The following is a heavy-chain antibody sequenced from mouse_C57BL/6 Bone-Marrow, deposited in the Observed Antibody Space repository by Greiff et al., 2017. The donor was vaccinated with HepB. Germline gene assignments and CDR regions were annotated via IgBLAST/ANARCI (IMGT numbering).Heavy chain of an antibody. CDR2: IWSGGST. Sequence: QVQLQQSGPGLVQPSQSLSITCTVSGFSLTSYGVHWVRQSPGKGLEWLGVIWSGGSTDYNAAFISRLSISKDNSKSQVFFKMNSLQADDTAIYYCDRGYYYGSSYGFAYWGQGTLVTVSA. V-gene: IGHV2-2*01. D-gene: IGHD1-1*01. J-gene: IGHJ3*01. CDR1: GFSLTSYG. CDR3: DRGYYYGSSYGFAY.